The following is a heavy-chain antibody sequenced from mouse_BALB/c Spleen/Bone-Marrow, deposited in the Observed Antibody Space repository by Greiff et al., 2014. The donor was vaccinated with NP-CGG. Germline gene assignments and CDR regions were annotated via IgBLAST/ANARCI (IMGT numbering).Heavy chain of an antibody. J-gene: IGHJ2*01. V-gene: IGHV14-3*02. CDR2: IDPANGNT. CDR1: GFNIKDTY. CDR3: ARYYYGSSYFDY. D-gene: IGHD1-1*01. Sequence: EVQLVESGAELVKPGASVKLPCTASGFNIKDTYMHWVKQRPEQGLEWIGRIDPANGNTKYDPKFQGKATITADTSSNTAYLQLSSLTSEGTAVYYCARYYYGSSYFDYWGQGTTLTVSS.